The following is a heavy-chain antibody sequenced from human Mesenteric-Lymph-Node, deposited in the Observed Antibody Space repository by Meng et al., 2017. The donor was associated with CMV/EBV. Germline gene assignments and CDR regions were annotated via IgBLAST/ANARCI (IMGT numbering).Heavy chain of an antibody. J-gene: IGHJ6*02. CDR2: IKQDGSEK. CDR1: GFTFSSYW. Sequence: GESLKISCAASGFTFSSYWMSWVRQAPGKGLEWVANIKQDGSEKYYVDSVKGRFTISRDNAKNSLYLQMNSLRAEDTAVYYCARDSAIYYDFSSGYYSDGLDVWGQGTTVTVSS. V-gene: IGHV3-7*01. D-gene: IGHD3-3*01. CDR3: ARDSAIYYDFSSGYYSDGLDV.